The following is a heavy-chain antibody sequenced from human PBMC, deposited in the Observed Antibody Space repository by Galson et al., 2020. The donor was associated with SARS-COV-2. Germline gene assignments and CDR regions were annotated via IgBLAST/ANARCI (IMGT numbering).Heavy chain of an antibody. Sequence: GGSLRLSCAASGFTFSSYAMSWVRQAPGKGLEWVPAISGSGGSTYYADSVKGRFTISTHNSKNTLYLQMNSLRAEDTAVYYCAKSPHGDYFIQNLYYYYYYMDVWGKGTTVTVSS. CDR2: ISGSGGST. CDR1: GFTFSSYA. V-gene: IGHV3-23*01. CDR3: AKSPHGDYFIQNLYYYYYYMDV. D-gene: IGHD4-17*01. J-gene: IGHJ6*03.